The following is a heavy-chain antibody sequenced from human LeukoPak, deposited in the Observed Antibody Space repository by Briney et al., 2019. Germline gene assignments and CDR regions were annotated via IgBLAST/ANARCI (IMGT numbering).Heavy chain of an antibody. Sequence: KTSETLSLTCAVYGGSFSGYYWSWIRQPPGKGLEWIGEINHSGSTNYNPSLKSRVTISVDTSKNQFSLKLSSVTAADTAVYYCARGSRIAARWGQGTLVTVSS. J-gene: IGHJ4*02. CDR2: INHSGST. CDR3: ARGSRIAAR. V-gene: IGHV4-34*01. D-gene: IGHD6-6*01. CDR1: GGSFSGYY.